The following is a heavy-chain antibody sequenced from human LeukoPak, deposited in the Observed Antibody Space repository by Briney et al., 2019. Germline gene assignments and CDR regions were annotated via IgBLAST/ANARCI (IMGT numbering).Heavy chain of an antibody. V-gene: IGHV3-23*01. J-gene: IGHJ4*02. D-gene: IGHD4-11*01. CDR1: GFTFSSYA. CDR2: ISFSGGIT. Sequence: PGGSLRLSCAASGFTFSSYAMAWVRQSPEKGLEWVASISFSGGITYYADSVRGRLTISRDNTRNTLLLQMDSLRADDTAVYYCVRGGIQIPLPKDYSDYMPSDYWGQGTVVAVSS. CDR3: VRGGIQIPLPKDYSDYMPSDY.